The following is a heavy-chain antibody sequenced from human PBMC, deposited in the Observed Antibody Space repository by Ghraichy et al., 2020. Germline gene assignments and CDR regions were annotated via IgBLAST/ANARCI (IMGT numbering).Heavy chain of an antibody. CDR3: AIELNLEY. CDR1: GFTLTSSA. D-gene: IGHD3-16*02. J-gene: IGHJ4*02. CDR2: IVVGSGDT. V-gene: IGHV1-58*01. Sequence: SVKVSCKSSGFTLTSSAVQWVRQARGQRLEWIGWIVVGSGDTKYAQKFQERVTMTRDMSSSTAYMELSSLTSEDTAVYFGAIELNLEYWGQGALVTVSS.